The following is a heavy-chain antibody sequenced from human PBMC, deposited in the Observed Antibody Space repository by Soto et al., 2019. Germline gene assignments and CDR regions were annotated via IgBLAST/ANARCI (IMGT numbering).Heavy chain of an antibody. V-gene: IGHV1-8*01. D-gene: IGHD4-4*01. CDR3: ARATEGWYYYGMDV. CDR2: MNPNSGNT. CDR1: GYTFTSYD. Sequence: GASVKVSCKASGYTFTSYDINWVRQATGQGLEWMGWMNPNSGNTGYAQKFQGRVTMTRNTSISTAYMELSSLRSEDTAVYYCARATEGWYYYGMDVWGRGTTVTVSS. J-gene: IGHJ6*02.